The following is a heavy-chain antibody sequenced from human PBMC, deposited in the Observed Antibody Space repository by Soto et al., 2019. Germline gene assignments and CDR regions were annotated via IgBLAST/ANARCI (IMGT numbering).Heavy chain of an antibody. J-gene: IGHJ3*02. Sequence: GGSLRLSCAASGFTFSSYWMSWVRQAPGKGLEWVANIKQDGSEKYYVDSVKGRFTISRDNAKNSLYLQMNSLRAEDTAVYYCAREGGGVVVNATDAFDIWGQGTMVTVSS. CDR1: GFTFSSYW. D-gene: IGHD2-21*01. CDR2: IKQDGSEK. V-gene: IGHV3-7*01. CDR3: AREGGGVVVNATDAFDI.